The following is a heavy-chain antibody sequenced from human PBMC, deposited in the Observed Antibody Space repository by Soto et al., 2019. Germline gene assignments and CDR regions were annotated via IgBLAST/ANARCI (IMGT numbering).Heavy chain of an antibody. CDR1: GFTFSSYS. Sequence: EVQLVESGGGLVQPGGSLRLSCAASGFTFSSYSMNWVRQAPGKGLEWVSYISSSSTIYYADSVKGRFTISRDNAKNSLYLQMNSLRDEDTAVYYCARDLFDYWGQGTLVTVSS. CDR2: ISSSSTI. V-gene: IGHV3-48*02. CDR3: ARDLFDY. J-gene: IGHJ4*02.